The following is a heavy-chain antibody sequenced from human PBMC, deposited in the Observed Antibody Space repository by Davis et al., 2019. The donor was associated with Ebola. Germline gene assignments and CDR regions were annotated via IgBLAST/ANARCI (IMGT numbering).Heavy chain of an antibody. Sequence: GESLKISCAASGFTFSSYGMHWVRQAPGKGLEWVAVIWYDGSNKYYADSVKGRFTISRDNSKNTLYLQMNSLRVEDTAVYYCAKDRRVSSGWQFDYWGQGTLVTVSS. CDR2: IWYDGSNK. D-gene: IGHD6-19*01. CDR3: AKDRRVSSGWQFDY. V-gene: IGHV3-33*06. J-gene: IGHJ4*02. CDR1: GFTFSSYG.